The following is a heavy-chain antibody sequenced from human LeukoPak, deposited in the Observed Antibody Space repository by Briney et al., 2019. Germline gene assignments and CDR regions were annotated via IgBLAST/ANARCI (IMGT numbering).Heavy chain of an antibody. Sequence: GGSLRLSCAASGFTFSSYWMHWVRQAPGKGLVWVSRINTDGSSTSYADSVKGRFTISRDNPKNTLYLQMNSLRAEDTAVYYCARDPYYYDSSGYYPGLDYWGQGTLVTVSS. D-gene: IGHD3-22*01. CDR1: GFTFSSYW. CDR2: INTDGSST. J-gene: IGHJ4*02. CDR3: ARDPYYYDSSGYYPGLDY. V-gene: IGHV3-74*01.